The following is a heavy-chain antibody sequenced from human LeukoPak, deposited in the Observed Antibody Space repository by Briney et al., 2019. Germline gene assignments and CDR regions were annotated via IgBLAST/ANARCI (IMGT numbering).Heavy chain of an antibody. D-gene: IGHD2-8*02. CDR3: VRHLTVLYYYIDV. Sequence: PSETLSLTCTVSGGSTSSGNHYWGWIRQPPGKGLEWIGTIYFNGNTYSTPSLKSRVTMSVDTSENQFSLKLSSVTAADMAVYYCVRHLTVLYYYIDVWGTGTTVTVSS. CDR1: GGSTSSGNHY. CDR2: IYFNGNT. J-gene: IGHJ6*03. V-gene: IGHV4-39*01.